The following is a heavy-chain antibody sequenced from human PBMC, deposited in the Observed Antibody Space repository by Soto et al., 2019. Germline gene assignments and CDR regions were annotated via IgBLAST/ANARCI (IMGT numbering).Heavy chain of an antibody. D-gene: IGHD2-21*02. J-gene: IGHJ3*02. CDR3: ASSAYCGGGCRGKSLDI. CDR2: IIPIFGTA. Sequence: SVKVSCKASGYTFTTYAISWVRQAPGQGLEWMGGIIPIFGTANYAQKFQGRVTITADESTSTAYMELSSLRSEDTAVYYCASSAYCGGGCRGKSLDIWGQGTMVTVSS. CDR1: GYTFTTYA. V-gene: IGHV1-69*13.